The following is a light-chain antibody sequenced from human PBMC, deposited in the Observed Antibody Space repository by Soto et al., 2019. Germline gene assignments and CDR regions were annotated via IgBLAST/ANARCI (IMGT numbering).Light chain of an antibody. CDR3: SSYAGSNNLV. CDR1: SSDVGGYNY. J-gene: IGLJ2*01. CDR2: EVN. Sequence: QSALTQPPSASASPGQSVTISCTGTSSDVGGYNYVSWYQQHPGKAPKLMIYEVNKRPSGVPDRFFGSKSGNTASLTVSGLQTEDEADYYCSSYAGSNNLVFGGGTKLTVL. V-gene: IGLV2-8*01.